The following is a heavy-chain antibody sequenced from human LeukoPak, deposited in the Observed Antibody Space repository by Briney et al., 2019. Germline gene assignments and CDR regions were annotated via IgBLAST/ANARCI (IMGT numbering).Heavy chain of an antibody. CDR1: GSTFSNYA. D-gene: IGHD2-21*02. V-gene: IGHV3-23*01. CDR3: AKDSGVVVTAIPNY. J-gene: IGHJ4*02. Sequence: GGSLRLSCAASGSTFSNYAMIWVRQAPGKGLEWVSSISGRGGSTYYAGSVKGRFTISRDNSKNTLSLQMDSLRSEDTAVYYCAKDSGVVVTAIPNYWGQGALVTVSS. CDR2: ISGRGGST.